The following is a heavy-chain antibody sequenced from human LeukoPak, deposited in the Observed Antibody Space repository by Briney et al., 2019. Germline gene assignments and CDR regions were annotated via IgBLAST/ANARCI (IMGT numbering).Heavy chain of an antibody. CDR2: IYPGDSDT. J-gene: IGHJ4*02. V-gene: IGHV5-51*01. Sequence: GESLKISCKGSGYSFTSYWIGWVRQMPGKGLEWMGIIYPGDSDTRYSPSLQGQVTISADKSITTAYLQWSSLKASDTAMYYCANTRYDTGYYFIDYWGQGTLVTVSS. CDR1: GYSFTSYW. D-gene: IGHD5-12*01. CDR3: ANTRYDTGYYFIDY.